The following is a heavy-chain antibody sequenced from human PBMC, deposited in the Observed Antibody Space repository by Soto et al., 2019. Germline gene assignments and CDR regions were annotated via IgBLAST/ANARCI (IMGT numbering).Heavy chain of an antibody. CDR3: ARLRNPVTNWFDP. D-gene: IGHD4-4*01. CDR1: GGSISSSSYY. Sequence: PSETLSLTCTVSGGSISSSSYYWGWIRQPPGKGLEWIGSIYYSGSTYYNPSLTSRVTISVDTSKNQFSLKLSSVTAADTAVYYCARLRNPVTNWFDPWGPGTLVTVSS. V-gene: IGHV4-39*01. CDR2: IYYSGST. J-gene: IGHJ5*02.